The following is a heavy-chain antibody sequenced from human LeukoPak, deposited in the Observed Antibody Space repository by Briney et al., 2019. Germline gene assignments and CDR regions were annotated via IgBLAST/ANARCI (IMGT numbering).Heavy chain of an antibody. CDR1: GFTFSRYG. J-gene: IGHJ4*02. Sequence: GGSLRLSCAASGFTFSRYGMHWARQAPGKGLEWVAVIWYDGSNKYYADSVKGRFTISRDNSKNTLYLQMNSLRAEDTAVYYCAKDYGGLCSGGSCYFFDYWGQGTLVTVSS. V-gene: IGHV3-33*06. CDR2: IWYDGSNK. D-gene: IGHD2-15*01. CDR3: AKDYGGLCSGGSCYFFDY.